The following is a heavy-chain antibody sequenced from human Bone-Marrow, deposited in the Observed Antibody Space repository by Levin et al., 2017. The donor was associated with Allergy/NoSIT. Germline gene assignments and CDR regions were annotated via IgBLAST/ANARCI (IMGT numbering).Heavy chain of an antibody. CDR3: AREDGYVFDC. Sequence: SETLSLTCTVSGGSFSGGGYHWSWIRQHPETGREWIGYISYRGTTYYNPSLKRRFTMTVDTTKTQFPLNLSSVTAADTDVYFCAREDGYVFDCWGQGTPVTVSS. CDR1: GGSFSGGGYH. D-gene: IGHD5-24*01. CDR2: ISYRGTT. V-gene: IGHV4-31*03. J-gene: IGHJ4*02.